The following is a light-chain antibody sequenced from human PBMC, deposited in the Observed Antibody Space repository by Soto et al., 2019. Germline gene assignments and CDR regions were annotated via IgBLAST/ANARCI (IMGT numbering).Light chain of an antibody. V-gene: IGKV1-39*01. CDR2: AAS. CDR1: QSISSY. J-gene: IGKJ5*01. CDR3: QQSYSTPIT. Sequence: DIQMTQSPSSLSASVGDRCTITFLASQSISSYLNWYQQKPGKAPKLLIYAASSLQSGVPSRFSGSGSGTDFTLTISSLQPEDFATYYCQQSYSTPITFGQGTRLEIK.